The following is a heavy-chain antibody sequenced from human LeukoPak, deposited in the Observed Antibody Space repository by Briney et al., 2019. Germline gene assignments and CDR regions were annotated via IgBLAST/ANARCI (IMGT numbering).Heavy chain of an antibody. D-gene: IGHD6-13*01. CDR3: ANGTSSWHEFDY. J-gene: IGHJ4*02. V-gene: IGHV3-43D*03. CDR2: ITWDSDST. Sequence: GGSLRLSCAASGFTFDDYAMHWVRQAPGKGLEWVSLITWDSDSTYYADSVKGRFTISRDNSKNSLYLQMNSLRPEDTALYYCANGTSSWHEFDYWGQGALVTVSS. CDR1: GFTFDDYA.